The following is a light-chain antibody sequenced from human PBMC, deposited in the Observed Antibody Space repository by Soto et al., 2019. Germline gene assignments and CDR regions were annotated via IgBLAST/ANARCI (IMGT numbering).Light chain of an antibody. CDR2: EAS. CDR3: EDYSSSSGLT. Sequence: DIQMTQSPSTLSASVGDRVTITCRASQSISSWLAWYQQKPGKAPKLLIYEASSLKSGVPSRFSGSGSATEFTLIISSLQPDDFATYYCEDYSSSSGLTFGGGTKVDIK. J-gene: IGKJ4*01. CDR1: QSISSW. V-gene: IGKV1-5*03.